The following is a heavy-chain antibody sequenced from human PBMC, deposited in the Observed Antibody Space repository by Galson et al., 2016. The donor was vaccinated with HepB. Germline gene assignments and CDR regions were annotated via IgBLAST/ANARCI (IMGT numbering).Heavy chain of an antibody. J-gene: IGHJ4*02. Sequence: SETLSLTCSIFGGSITNNSYYWGWIRQSPGKGLEWIGSVYHSGTTYYNPSLKSRATISVDTPTNQVFLQMTSLTAADTAVYYCARPLRRSIVMVIADSWGQGTLLTVSS. CDR1: GGSITNNSYY. CDR3: ARPLRRSIVMVIADS. CDR2: VYHSGTT. D-gene: IGHD3-22*01. V-gene: IGHV4-39*01.